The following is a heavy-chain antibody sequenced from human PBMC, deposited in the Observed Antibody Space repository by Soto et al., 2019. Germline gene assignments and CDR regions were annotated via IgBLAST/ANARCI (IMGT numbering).Heavy chain of an antibody. CDR2: ISGSGGST. Sequence: GGSLRLSCAASGFTFSSYAMSWVRQAPGKGLEWVSAISGSGGSTYYADSVKGRFTISRDNSKNTLYLQMNSLSAEDTAVYYCAILPSIAAAGNIDYWGQGTLVTFSS. D-gene: IGHD6-13*01. J-gene: IGHJ4*02. CDR3: AILPSIAAAGNIDY. CDR1: GFTFSSYA. V-gene: IGHV3-23*01.